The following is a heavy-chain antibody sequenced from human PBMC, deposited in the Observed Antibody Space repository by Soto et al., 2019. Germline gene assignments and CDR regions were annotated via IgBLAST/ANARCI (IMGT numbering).Heavy chain of an antibody. J-gene: IGHJ4*02. CDR2: IYHTGST. CDR1: GTSISSTYW. V-gene: IGHV4-4*02. CDR3: APVPPRIVVVLAEFPT. Sequence: QVQLKQSGPGLVRPSGTLSLTCAVSGTSISSTYWWTWVRQSPGKGLEWIGEIYHTGSTKYNPSLKSRVSMSIDKSNNQFSLKLSSVTAADTAVYYCAPVPPRIVVVLAEFPTWGQGTLVTVSS. D-gene: IGHD2-21*01.